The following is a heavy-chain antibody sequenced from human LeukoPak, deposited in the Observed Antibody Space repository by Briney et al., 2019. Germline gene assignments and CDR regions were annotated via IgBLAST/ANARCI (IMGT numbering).Heavy chain of an antibody. J-gene: IGHJ4*02. D-gene: IGHD6-6*01. CDR2: IKQDGSVK. CDR3: ATIGYSSSSLDY. V-gene: IGHV3-7*01. CDR1: GFTFSNYW. Sequence: GGSLRLSCAASGFTFSNYWMTWVRQAPGKGLEWVANIKQDGSVKYYVDSVKGRFTISRDNAKNSLYLQMNSLRAEDTAVYFCATIGYSSSSLDYLGQGTLVTVSS.